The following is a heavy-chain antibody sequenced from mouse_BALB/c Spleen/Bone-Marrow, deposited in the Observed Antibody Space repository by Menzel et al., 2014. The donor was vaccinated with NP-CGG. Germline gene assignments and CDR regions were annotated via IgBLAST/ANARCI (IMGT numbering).Heavy chain of an antibody. CDR1: GFTFXSFG. CDR3: AIEGYYDY. Sequence: EVHLVESGGGLVQPGGSRKLSCAASGFTFXSFGMHWVRQAPEKGLEWVAYISSGSSTIYYADTVKGRFTISRDNPKNTLFLQMTSLRSEDTAMYYCAIEGYYDYWGQGTTLTVSS. CDR2: ISSGSSTI. D-gene: IGHD2-3*01. V-gene: IGHV5-17*02. J-gene: IGHJ2*01.